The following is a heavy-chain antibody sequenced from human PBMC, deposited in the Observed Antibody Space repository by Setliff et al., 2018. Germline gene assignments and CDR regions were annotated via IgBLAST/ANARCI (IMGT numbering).Heavy chain of an antibody. CDR1: GFRISFREYW. Sequence: GGSLRLSCAASGFRISFREYWMFWVRQAPGKGLEWVARIDKDGSSTVYADSVKGRFTISRDNVKNSLYLQMNSLRAEDTAVYYCARDRISRYYDSGAHAFDIWGQGTMVTVSS. J-gene: IGHJ3*02. CDR2: IDKDGSST. CDR3: ARDRISRYYDSGAHAFDI. D-gene: IGHD3-22*01. V-gene: IGHV3-74*01.